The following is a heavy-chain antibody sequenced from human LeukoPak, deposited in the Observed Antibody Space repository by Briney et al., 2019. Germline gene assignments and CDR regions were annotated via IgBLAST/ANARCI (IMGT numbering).Heavy chain of an antibody. Sequence: ASVKVSCKASGYSFVLYGISWVRQAPGQGPEWMGWISNYNGNTKYAQKFQGRVTMTTDTSTSTAYMELRSLRSDDTAVYYCARDEDYGIFVNIDYWGQGTLVTVSS. J-gene: IGHJ4*02. CDR1: GYSFVLYG. D-gene: IGHD4-17*01. CDR2: ISNYNGNT. CDR3: ARDEDYGIFVNIDY. V-gene: IGHV1-18*01.